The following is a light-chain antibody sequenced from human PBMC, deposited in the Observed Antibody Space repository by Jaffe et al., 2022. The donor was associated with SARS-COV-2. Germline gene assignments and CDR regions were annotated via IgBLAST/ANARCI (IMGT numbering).Light chain of an antibody. CDR1: QSISDW. J-gene: IGKJ1*01. V-gene: IGKV1-5*03. Sequence: DIQMTQSPSTLSASVGDRVIITCRASQSISDWLAWYQHKPGKAPKLLIYKASNLETGVPSRFSGSGSGTEFTLTISSLQPDDFATYFCHQYNSYWTFGHGTKVEIK. CDR3: HQYNSYWT. CDR2: KAS.